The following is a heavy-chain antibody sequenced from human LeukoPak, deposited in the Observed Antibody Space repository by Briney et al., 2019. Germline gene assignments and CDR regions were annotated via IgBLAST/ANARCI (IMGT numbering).Heavy chain of an antibody. V-gene: IGHV3-21*01. D-gene: IGHD1-1*01. Sequence: GGSLRLSCAASGFTFASYSMNWVRQAPGKGLEWVSSSSGDSTYIYNAGSVKGRFTISRDNAQASLYLQMISLRADDTAVYYCARVSGSLERQSDLDYWGQGTLVIVSS. CDR3: ARVSGSLERQSDLDY. CDR1: GFTFASYS. CDR2: SSGDSTYI. J-gene: IGHJ4*02.